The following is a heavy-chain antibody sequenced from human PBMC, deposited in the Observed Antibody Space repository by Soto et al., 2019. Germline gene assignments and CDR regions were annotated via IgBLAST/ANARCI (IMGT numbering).Heavy chain of an antibody. D-gene: IGHD5-12*01. CDR2: IVVGSGNT. CDR3: AIDIVATQDHYYGMDV. Sequence: SVKVSCKASGFTFTSSAVQWVRQARGQRLEWIGWIVVGSGNTDYAQKFQERVTITRDMSTSTAYMELSSLRSEDTAVYYCAIDIVATQDHYYGMDVWGQGTTVTVSS. V-gene: IGHV1-58*01. CDR1: GFTFTSSA. J-gene: IGHJ6*02.